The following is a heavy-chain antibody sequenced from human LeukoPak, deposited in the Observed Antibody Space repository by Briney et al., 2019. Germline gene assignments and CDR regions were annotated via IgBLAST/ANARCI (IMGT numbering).Heavy chain of an antibody. CDR3: AKFRYNWNHYFDY. J-gene: IGHJ4*02. Sequence: GGSLRLSCAASGFTFSNHWMHWVRQAPGKGLMWVSRINRDGSRTDYADSVKGRFTISRDNSKNTLYLQMNSLRAEDTAVYYCAKFRYNWNHYFDYWGQGTLVTVSS. D-gene: IGHD1-20*01. CDR2: INRDGSRT. V-gene: IGHV3-74*01. CDR1: GFTFSNHW.